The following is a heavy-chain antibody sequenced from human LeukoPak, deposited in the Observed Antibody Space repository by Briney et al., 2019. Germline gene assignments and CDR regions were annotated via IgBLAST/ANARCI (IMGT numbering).Heavy chain of an antibody. J-gene: IGHJ4*02. D-gene: IGHD3-22*01. Sequence: SETLSLTCTVSGGSISSGDYYWSWIRQPPGKGLEWIGYIYYSGSTYYNPSLKSRVTISVDTSKNQFSLKLSSVTAADTAVYYCARGKAYYYDSSGPFDYWGQGTLVTVSS. V-gene: IGHV4-30-4*01. CDR1: GGSISSGDYY. CDR3: ARGKAYYYDSSGPFDY. CDR2: IYYSGST.